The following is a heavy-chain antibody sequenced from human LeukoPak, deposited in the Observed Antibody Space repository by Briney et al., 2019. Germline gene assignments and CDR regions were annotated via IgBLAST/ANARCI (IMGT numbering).Heavy chain of an antibody. CDR3: AELGITMIGGV. D-gene: IGHD3-10*02. J-gene: IGHJ6*04. V-gene: IGHV3-11*04. Sequence: GGSLRLSCAASGFTFSDYYMSWIRQAPGKGLEWVSYISSSGNTKYYADSVKGRFTISRDNAKNSVFLQMNSLRAEGTAVYYCAELGITMIGGVWGKGTTVTISS. CDR2: ISSSGNTK. CDR1: GFTFSDYY.